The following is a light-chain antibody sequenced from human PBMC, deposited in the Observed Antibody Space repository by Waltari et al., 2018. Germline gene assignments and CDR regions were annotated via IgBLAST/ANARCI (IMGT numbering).Light chain of an antibody. J-gene: IGKJ1*01. CDR3: QQYGSSPRT. Sequence: EIVLTQSPGTLSLSPGERATLSCRASKSVSSRYLAWYQQKPGQAPRLLIYGASSTATGVPDRFSGSGSGKDFTLNISRLEPEDFAVYYCQQYGSSPRTFGQGTKVEIK. CDR2: GAS. V-gene: IGKV3-20*01. CDR1: KSVSSRY.